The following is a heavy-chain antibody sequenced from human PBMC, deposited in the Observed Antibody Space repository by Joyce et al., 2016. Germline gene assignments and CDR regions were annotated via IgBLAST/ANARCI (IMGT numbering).Heavy chain of an antibody. CDR3: ARGRTTIFGVVAHRGHDY. J-gene: IGHJ4*02. V-gene: IGHV4-34*01. CDR1: GGSFSGYF. CDR2: VNDGGVT. D-gene: IGHD3-3*01. Sequence: QVQLQQWGAGLLKPSETLSLTCAVYGGSFSGYFWAWIRQPPGKGLEWIGEVNDGGVTNYNPPLKSRLTMSVDTSRKQFSLKLSSVTAADTAVYYCARGRTTIFGVVAHRGHDYWGQGTLVTVSS.